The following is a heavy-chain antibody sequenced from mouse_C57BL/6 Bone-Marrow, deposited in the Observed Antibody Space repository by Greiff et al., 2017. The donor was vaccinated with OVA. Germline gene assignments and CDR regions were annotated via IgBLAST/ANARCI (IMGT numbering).Heavy chain of an antibody. CDR2: IYPGDGDT. CDR1: GYAFSSYW. Sequence: VQRVESGAELVKPGASVKISCKASGYAFSSYWMNWVKQRPGKGLEWIGQIYPGDGDTNYNGKFKGKATLTADKSSSTAYMQLSSLTSEDSAVYFCAREETGVFDYWGQGTTLTVSS. CDR3: AREETGVFDY. D-gene: IGHD4-1*01. J-gene: IGHJ2*01. V-gene: IGHV1-80*01.